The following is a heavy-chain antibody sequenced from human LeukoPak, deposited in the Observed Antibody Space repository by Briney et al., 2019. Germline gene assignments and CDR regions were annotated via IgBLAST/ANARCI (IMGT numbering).Heavy chain of an antibody. CDR1: GFTFSDYY. D-gene: IGHD5-12*01. CDR3: ARRIVATIAQYYFDY. Sequence: GGSLRLSCAASGFTFSDYYMSWIRQAPGTGLEWVSYISSSGSTIYYADSVKGRFTISRDNAKNSLYLQMNSLRAEDTAVYYCARRIVATIAQYYFDYWGQGTLVTVSS. J-gene: IGHJ4*02. V-gene: IGHV3-11*04. CDR2: ISSSGSTI.